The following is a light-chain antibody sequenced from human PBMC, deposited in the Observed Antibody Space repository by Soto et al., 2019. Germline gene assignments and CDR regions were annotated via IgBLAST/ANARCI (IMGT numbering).Light chain of an antibody. J-gene: IGLJ1*01. CDR1: SSNIGDNY. V-gene: IGLV1-47*02. Sequence: QAVVTQPPSASGTPGQRVTISCSGSSSNIGDNYVHWYQQLPGMAPKVLIYVNSQRPAGVPDRFSGSKSGTSASLAISGLRSEDEADYYCAAWDDRLSGYVFGSGTKVTVL. CDR2: VNS. CDR3: AAWDDRLSGYV.